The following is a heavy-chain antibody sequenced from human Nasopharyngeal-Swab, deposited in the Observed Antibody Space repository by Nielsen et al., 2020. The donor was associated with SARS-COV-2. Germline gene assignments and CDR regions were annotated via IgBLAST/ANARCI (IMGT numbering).Heavy chain of an antibody. Sequence: GGSLRLSCAASGFTFSSYGMHWVRQAPGKGRERVAVIWYDGSNKYYADSVKGRFTISRDNSKNTLYLQMNSLRAEDTAVYYCARHPGYCSGGSCYYYYGMDVWGQGTTVTVSS. V-gene: IGHV3-33*01. CDR2: IWYDGSNK. CDR1: GFTFSSYG. CDR3: ARHPGYCSGGSCYYYYGMDV. D-gene: IGHD2-15*01. J-gene: IGHJ6*02.